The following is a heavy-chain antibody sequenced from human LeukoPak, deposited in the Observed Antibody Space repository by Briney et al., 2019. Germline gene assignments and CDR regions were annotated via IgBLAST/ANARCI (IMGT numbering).Heavy chain of an antibody. J-gene: IGHJ4*02. CDR2: IKQDGSEK. Sequence: GGSLRLSCAASRFTFISYWLSWVRQAPGKGLEWVANIKQDGSEKYYVDSVKGRFTISRDNAKNSLYLQMNSLRAEDTAVYYCAREGGEWEPYFDYWGQGTLVTVSS. CDR1: RFTFISYW. CDR3: AREGGEWEPYFDY. V-gene: IGHV3-7*01. D-gene: IGHD1-26*01.